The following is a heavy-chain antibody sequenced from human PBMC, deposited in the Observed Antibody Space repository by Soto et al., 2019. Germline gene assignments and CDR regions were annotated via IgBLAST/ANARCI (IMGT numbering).Heavy chain of an antibody. J-gene: IGHJ4*02. CDR1: GYTFNSYG. V-gene: IGHV1-18*04. CDR3: ARNRDSGSYSPFDY. CDR2: ISAYNGNT. D-gene: IGHD1-26*01. Sequence: QVQLVQAGAEVKKPGASVKVSCKASGYTFNSYGISWVRQAPGQGLAWMGWISAYNGNTNYAQKLQGRVTMTTDTSTSTAYMELRRLRSDDTALYYCARNRDSGSYSPFDYWGQGTLVTVSS.